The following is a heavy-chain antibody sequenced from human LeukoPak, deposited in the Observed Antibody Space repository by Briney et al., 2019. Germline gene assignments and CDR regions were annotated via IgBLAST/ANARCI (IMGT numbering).Heavy chain of an antibody. CDR1: GGSFSGYY. CDR3: VRGGGYCSGGSCYSTGERFDP. D-gene: IGHD2-15*01. Sequence: PSETLSLTCAVYGGSFSGYYWSWIRQPPGKGLEWIGEINHSGSTNYNPSLKSRVTISVDTSKNQFSLKLSSVTAADTAVYYCVRGGGYCSGGSCYSTGERFDPWGQGTLVTVSS. J-gene: IGHJ5*02. CDR2: INHSGST. V-gene: IGHV4-34*01.